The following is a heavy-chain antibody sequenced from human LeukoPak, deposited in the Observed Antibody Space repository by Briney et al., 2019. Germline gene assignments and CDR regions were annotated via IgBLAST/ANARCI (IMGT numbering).Heavy chain of an antibody. V-gene: IGHV1-18*01. Sequence: ASVKVSCKASGYTFTSYGISWLRQAPGQGLEWMGWISAYDGNTNYAQKLQGRVTMTTDTSTSTAYMELRSLRSDDTAVYYCARDIVVVPAAIRDYYYGMDVWGQGTTVTVSS. CDR2: ISAYDGNT. D-gene: IGHD2-2*02. J-gene: IGHJ6*02. CDR3: ARDIVVVPAAIRDYYYGMDV. CDR1: GYTFTSYG.